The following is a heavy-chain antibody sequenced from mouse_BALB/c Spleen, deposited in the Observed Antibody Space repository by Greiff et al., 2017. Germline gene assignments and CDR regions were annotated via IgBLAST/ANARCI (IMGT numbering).Heavy chain of an antibody. CDR3: AKEGYGNIDY. D-gene: IGHD2-10*02. V-gene: IGHV3-6*02. J-gene: IGHJ2*01. CDR1: GYSITSGYF. Sequence: EVKLMESGPGLVKPSQSLSLTCSVTGYSITSGYFWNWIRQFPGNKLEWMGYISYDGSNNYNPSLKNRNTITRDTSKNQFFLKLNSVTTEDTATYYCAKEGYGNIDYWGQGTTLTVSS. CDR2: ISYDGSN.